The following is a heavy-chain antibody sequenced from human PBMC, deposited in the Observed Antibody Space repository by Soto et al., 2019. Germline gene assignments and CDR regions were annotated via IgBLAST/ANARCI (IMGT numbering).Heavy chain of an antibody. J-gene: IGHJ4*02. CDR1: SGSITNYY. Sequence: QVQLQESGPGLVKPSETLSLTCTVSSGSITNYYWNWIRQPPGKGLEWIGYIYYTGSTNYNPYLDSRVTISVDTSKNQFSLKLNSVTAADTAVYYCARACGYGSQSYRWHYLDSWGQGILVTVSS. CDR3: ARACGYGSQSYRWHYLDS. CDR2: IYYTGST. V-gene: IGHV4-59*01. D-gene: IGHD3-10*01.